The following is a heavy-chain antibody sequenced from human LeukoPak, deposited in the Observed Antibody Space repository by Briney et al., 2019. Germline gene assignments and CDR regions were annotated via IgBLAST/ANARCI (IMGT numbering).Heavy chain of an antibody. CDR3: ARTCSGGSCYGKGYYFDY. CDR2: INPNSGGT. V-gene: IGHV1-2*02. Sequence: GASVKVSCKASGYTFTGCYMHWVRQAPGQGLEWMGWINPNSGGTNYAQKFQGRVTMTRDTSISTAYMELSRLRSDDTAVYYCARTCSGGSCYGKGYYFDYWGQGTLVTDSS. CDR1: GYTFTGCY. D-gene: IGHD2-15*01. J-gene: IGHJ4*02.